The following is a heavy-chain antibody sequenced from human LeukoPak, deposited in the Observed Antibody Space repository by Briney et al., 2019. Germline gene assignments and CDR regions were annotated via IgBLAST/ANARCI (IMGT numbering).Heavy chain of an antibody. CDR3: ARATGAAATYYYYYYMDV. CDR2: ISSSGSTI. CDR1: GFTFSDYY. V-gene: IGHV3-11*04. J-gene: IGHJ6*03. D-gene: IGHD4/OR15-4a*01. Sequence: KTGGSLRPSCAASGFTFSDYYMSWIRQAPGKGLEWVSYISSSGSTIYYADSVKGRFTISRDNAKNSLYLQMNSLRAEDTAVYYCARATGAAATYYYYYYMDVWGKGTTVTVSS.